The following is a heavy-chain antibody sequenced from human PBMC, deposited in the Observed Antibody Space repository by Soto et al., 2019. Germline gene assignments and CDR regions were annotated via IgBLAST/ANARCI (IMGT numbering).Heavy chain of an antibody. V-gene: IGHV1-3*01. J-gene: IGHJ4*02. Sequence: ASVKVSCKASGYTLTSYAMHWVRQAPGQRLEWMGWINAGNGNTKYSQKFQGRVTITRDTSASTAYMELSSLRSEDTAVYYCARVPQAEWLVLGDYWGQGTLVTVSS. CDR1: GYTLTSYA. CDR2: INAGNGNT. D-gene: IGHD6-19*01. CDR3: ARVPQAEWLVLGDY.